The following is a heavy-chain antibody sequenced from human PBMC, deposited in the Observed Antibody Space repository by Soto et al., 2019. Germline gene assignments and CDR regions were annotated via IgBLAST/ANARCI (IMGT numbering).Heavy chain of an antibody. D-gene: IGHD2-21*02. Sequence: GASVKVSCKASGYTFSDYYMHWVRQAPGLGLQRMGWINPNSGGTNYAQRFQGRVTMTWDTSISTAYMEVSRLSSDDTAVYYCARKISGDSDAFDIWGQGTMVTVSS. V-gene: IGHV1-2*02. J-gene: IGHJ3*02. CDR2: INPNSGGT. CDR1: GYTFSDYY. CDR3: ARKISGDSDAFDI.